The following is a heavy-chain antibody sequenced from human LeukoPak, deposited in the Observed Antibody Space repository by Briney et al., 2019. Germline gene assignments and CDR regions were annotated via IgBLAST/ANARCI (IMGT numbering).Heavy chain of an antibody. CDR2: ISGSGGST. V-gene: IGHV3-23*01. Sequence: PGGSLRLSCAASGFTFSSYAMSWVRQAPGKGLEWVSAISGSGGSTDYADSVKGRFTISRDNSKNTLYLQMNSLRAEDTAVYYCAKENCDILTGYPIDYWGQGTLVTVSS. J-gene: IGHJ4*02. D-gene: IGHD3-9*01. CDR1: GFTFSSYA. CDR3: AKENCDILTGYPIDY.